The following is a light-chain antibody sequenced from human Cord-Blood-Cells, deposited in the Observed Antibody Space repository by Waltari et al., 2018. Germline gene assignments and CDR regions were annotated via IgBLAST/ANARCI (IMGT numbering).Light chain of an antibody. CDR3: QAWDSSMV. CDR2: QDS. CDR1: KLGDKY. Sequence: SYELTQPPSVSVSPGQTASITCSGDKLGDKYACWYQQKPGQSPVLVISQDSKRPSGIPERFSGSNSGNRATLTISGTQAMDEADYYCQAWDSSMVFGGGTKLTVL. V-gene: IGLV3-1*01. J-gene: IGLJ2*01.